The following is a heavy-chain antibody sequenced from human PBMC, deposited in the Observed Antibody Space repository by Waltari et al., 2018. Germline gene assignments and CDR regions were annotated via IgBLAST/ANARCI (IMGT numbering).Heavy chain of an antibody. CDR3: ADAGWGEPKAY. CDR1: GFTLSTNA. Sequence: EVQLMESGGGLVQPGGSLRRSRVAPGFTLSTNAMSRVRQAPGKGLEWISSICASADCAYYADSVKGRFTISRDNSKNTLYLQANTLGAEDTAVYYCADAGWGEPKAYWGQGTLVTVSS. D-gene: IGHD1-26*01. CDR2: ICASADCA. J-gene: IGHJ4*02. V-gene: IGHV3-23*01.